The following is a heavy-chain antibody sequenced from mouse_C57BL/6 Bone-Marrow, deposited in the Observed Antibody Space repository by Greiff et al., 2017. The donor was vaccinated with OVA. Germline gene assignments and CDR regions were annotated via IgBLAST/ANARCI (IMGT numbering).Heavy chain of an antibody. CDR1: GYTFTSYW. Sequence: QVQLQQPGAELVRPGTSVKLSCKASGYTFTSYWMHWVKQRPGQGLEWIGVIDPSDSYTNYTQKFKGKATLTVDTTANTAYRQLSTQTSEDSEVYYGGKPGFGYWGQGTLVTGSA. J-gene: IGHJ3*01. V-gene: IGHV1-59*01. CDR3: GKPGFGY. CDR2: IDPSDSYT.